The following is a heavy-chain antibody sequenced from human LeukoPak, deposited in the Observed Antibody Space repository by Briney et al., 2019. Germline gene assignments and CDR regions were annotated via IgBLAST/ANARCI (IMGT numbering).Heavy chain of an antibody. J-gene: IGHJ4*02. CDR2: INPNSGGT. Sequence: ASVKASCKASGYTFTGYYMHWVRQAPGQGLEWMGWINPNSGGTNYAQKFQGRVTMTRDTSISTAYMELSRLRSDDTAVYYCARRYSSGWYYFDYWGQGTLVTVSS. CDR3: ARRYSSGWYYFDY. D-gene: IGHD6-19*01. V-gene: IGHV1-2*02. CDR1: GYTFTGYY.